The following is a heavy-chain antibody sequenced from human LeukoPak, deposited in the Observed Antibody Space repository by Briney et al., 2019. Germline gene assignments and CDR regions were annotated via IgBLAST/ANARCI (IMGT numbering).Heavy chain of an antibody. V-gene: IGHV3-11*05. D-gene: IGHD6-19*01. CDR3: ARDQMGFSGRRDYYYYGMDV. Sequence: GSLRLSCAASGFTFSDYYMSWIRQAPGKGLEWVSYSSSSSSYTNYADSVKGRFTISRDNAKNSLYLQMNSLRAEDTAVYYCARDQMGFSGRRDYYYYGMDVWGQGTTVTVSS. CDR1: GFTFSDYY. J-gene: IGHJ6*02. CDR2: SSSSSSYT.